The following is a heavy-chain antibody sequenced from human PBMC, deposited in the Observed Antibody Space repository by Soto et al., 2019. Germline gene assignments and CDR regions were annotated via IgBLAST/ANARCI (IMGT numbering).Heavy chain of an antibody. J-gene: IGHJ6*02. CDR1: GGTFSSYA. CDR3: ARDQRFDFWRGTYYYYGRAV. Sequence: SVKVSCKASGGTFSSYAISWVRQAPGQGLEWMGGIIPIFGTANYAQKFQGRVTITADESTSTAYMELSSLRSEDTAVYYCARDQRFDFWRGTYYYYGRAVWGRGTTVTDSS. CDR2: IIPIFGTA. D-gene: IGHD3-3*01. V-gene: IGHV1-69*13.